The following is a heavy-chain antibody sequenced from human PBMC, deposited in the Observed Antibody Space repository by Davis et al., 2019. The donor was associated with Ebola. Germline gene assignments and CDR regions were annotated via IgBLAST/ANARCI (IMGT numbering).Heavy chain of an antibody. CDR2: INSDGSST. D-gene: IGHD1-26*01. CDR1: GFTFSSYW. J-gene: IGHJ6*02. Sequence: GESLKISCATSGFTFSSYWMHWVRQAPGKGLVWVSRINSDGSSTSYADSVKGRFTISRDNAKNTLYLQMNSLRAEDTAVYYCAREAAGGVYYYYGMDVWGQGTTVTVSS. CDR3: AREAAGGVYYYYGMDV. V-gene: IGHV3-74*01.